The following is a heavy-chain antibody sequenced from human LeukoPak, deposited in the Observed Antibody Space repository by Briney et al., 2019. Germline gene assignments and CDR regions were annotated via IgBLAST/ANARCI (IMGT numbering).Heavy chain of an antibody. J-gene: IGHJ4*02. D-gene: IGHD3-3*01. CDR1: GGSISSYY. CDR2: INHSGST. Sequence: SETLSLTCTVSGGSISSYYWSWIRQPPGKGLEWIGEINHSGSTNYNPSLKSRVTISVDTSKNQFSLKLSSVTAADTAVYYCARKPTYYDFWSGYYTYFDYWGQGTLVTVSS. V-gene: IGHV4-34*01. CDR3: ARKPTYYDFWSGYYTYFDY.